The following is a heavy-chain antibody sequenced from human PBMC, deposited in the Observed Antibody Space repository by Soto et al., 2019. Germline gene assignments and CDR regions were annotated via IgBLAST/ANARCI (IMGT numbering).Heavy chain of an antibody. V-gene: IGHV4-39*01. J-gene: IGHJ5*02. CDR1: GGSISSSDYY. CDR3: VRRYGLGSPNWIDP. D-gene: IGHD3-10*01. Sequence: SETLSLTCTVSGGSISSSDYYWGWIRQPPGKGLEWIGSIYYSGKTLYNPSLQSRVTISVDTSKNQFTLNLRSLTAADTAVYYCVRRYGLGSPNWIDPWGQGILVTVSS. CDR2: IYYSGKT.